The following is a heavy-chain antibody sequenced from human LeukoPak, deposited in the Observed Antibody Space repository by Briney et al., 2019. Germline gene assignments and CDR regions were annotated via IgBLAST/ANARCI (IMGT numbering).Heavy chain of an antibody. CDR3: ARDEDHYFDY. CDR1: GFTFSSYG. Sequence: GGSLRLSCAASGFTFSSYGIHWVRQAPGKGLEWVAFIWYDGSNKYYADSVKGRFTISRDNSKNTLYLQMNSLRAEDTAVYYCARDEDHYFDYWGQGTLVTVSS. J-gene: IGHJ4*02. CDR2: IWYDGSNK. V-gene: IGHV3-33*01.